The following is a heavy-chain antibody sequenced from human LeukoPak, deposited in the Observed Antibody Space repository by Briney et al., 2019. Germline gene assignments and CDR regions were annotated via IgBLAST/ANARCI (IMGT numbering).Heavy chain of an antibody. V-gene: IGHV3-23*01. CDR1: GITFSNYA. D-gene: IGHD3-22*01. CDR3: ATNYYDSSRAASDY. J-gene: IGHJ4*02. Sequence: GGSLRLSCAASGITFSNYAMNWVRRAPGKGLEGVSTISGSGGSAYYVDSVKGRFTISRDNSRNTLYLQMNSLRAEDTAVYYCATNYYDSSRAASDYWGQGTLVTVSS. CDR2: ISGSGGSA.